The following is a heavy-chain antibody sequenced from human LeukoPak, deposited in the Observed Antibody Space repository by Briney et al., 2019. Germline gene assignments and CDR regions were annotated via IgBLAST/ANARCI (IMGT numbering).Heavy chain of an antibody. J-gene: IGHJ4*02. CDR1: GFTFSTYG. V-gene: IGHV3-23*01. CDR2: IKSSGDPT. Sequence: PGGSLRLSCAASGFTFSTYGMSWVRQAPGKGLEWVSSIKSSGDPTYYADSVKGRFTISRDNSKNTLFLQMNSLTTEDTAIYYCARYLGTIDPFDFWGQGTLVTVSS. D-gene: IGHD2-15*01. CDR3: ARYLGTIDPFDF.